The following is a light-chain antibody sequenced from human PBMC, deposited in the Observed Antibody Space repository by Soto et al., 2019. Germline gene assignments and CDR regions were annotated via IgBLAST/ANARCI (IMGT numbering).Light chain of an antibody. V-gene: IGLV2-14*03. CDR2: DVS. CDR1: SSDVGGYNY. CDR3: SSYTSSGTWV. J-gene: IGLJ3*02. Sequence: QSALTQPASVSGSPGQSITISCTGTSSDVGGYNYVSWYQHHPGKAPKLMIYDVSNRPSGVSNRFSGSKSGNAASLTISGLQAEDAAYYYRSSYTSSGTWVFGGGTKLTVL.